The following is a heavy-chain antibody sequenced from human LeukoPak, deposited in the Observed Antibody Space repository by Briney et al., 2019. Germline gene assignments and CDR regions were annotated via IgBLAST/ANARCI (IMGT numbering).Heavy chain of an antibody. CDR2: IKQDGSEK. CDR1: RFTFSSYG. CDR3: ARDFRFLDDY. V-gene: IGHV3-7*01. D-gene: IGHD3-3*01. Sequence: GGSLRLSCAASRFTFSSYGMHWARQAPGKGLEWVGNIKQDGSEKYYVDSVKGRFTISRDNAKNSLYLQMNSLRAEDTAVYYCARDFRFLDDYWGQGTLVTVSS. J-gene: IGHJ4*02.